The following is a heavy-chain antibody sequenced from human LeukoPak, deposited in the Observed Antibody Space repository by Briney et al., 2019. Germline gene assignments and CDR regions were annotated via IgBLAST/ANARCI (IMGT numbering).Heavy chain of an antibody. CDR3: ARDLTSVRSSYYWFDP. CDR1: GYSFTSYG. J-gene: IGHJ5*02. D-gene: IGHD2-15*01. Sequence: GESLKISCKGSGYSFTSYGISWVRQAPGQGLEWMGWISAYNGNTNYAQKLQGRVTMTTDTSTSTAYMELRSLRSDDTAVYYCARDLTSVRSSYYWFDPWGQGTLVTVSS. V-gene: IGHV1-18*01. CDR2: ISAYNGNT.